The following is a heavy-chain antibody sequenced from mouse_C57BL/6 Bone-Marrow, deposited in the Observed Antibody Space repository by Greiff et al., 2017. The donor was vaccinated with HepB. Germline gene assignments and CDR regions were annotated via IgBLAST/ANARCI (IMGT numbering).Heavy chain of an antibody. J-gene: IGHJ4*01. CDR3: ARTDGSSVYAMDY. CDR2: IYPRDGST. D-gene: IGHD1-1*01. Sequence: VKLQESDAELVKPGASVKISCKVSGYTFTDHTIHWMKQRPEQGLEWIGYIYPRDGSTKYNEKFKGKATLTADKSSSTAYMQLNSLTSEDSAVYCCARTDGSSVYAMDYWGQGTSVTVSS. V-gene: IGHV1-78*01. CDR1: GYTFTDHT.